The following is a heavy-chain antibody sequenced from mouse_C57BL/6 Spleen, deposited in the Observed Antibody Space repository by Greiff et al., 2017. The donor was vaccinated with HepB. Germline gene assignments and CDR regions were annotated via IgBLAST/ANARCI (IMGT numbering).Heavy chain of an antibody. CDR1: GFTFSDYY. CDR3: ARHEGGTNYYAMDY. V-gene: IGHV5-12*01. J-gene: IGHJ4*01. Sequence: EVNVVESGGGLVQPGGSLKLSCAASGFTFSDYYMYWVRQTPEKRLEWVAYISNGGGSTYYPDTVKGRFTISRDNAKNTLYLQMSRLKSEDTAMYYCARHEGGTNYYAMDYWGQGTSVTVSS. D-gene: IGHD3-3*01. CDR2: ISNGGGST.